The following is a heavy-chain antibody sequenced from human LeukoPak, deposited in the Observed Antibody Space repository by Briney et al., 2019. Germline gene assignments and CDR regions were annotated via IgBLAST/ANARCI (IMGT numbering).Heavy chain of an antibody. Sequence: GGSLRLSCAASGFTFSNYGMHWVRQAPGKGLEWVTLIWYDGSNKYYADTVKGRFTISRDTSKNPLYMQMNSLRVEDTAVYYCARVRYQLQPYYYGMDVGAKGPRSPSP. CDR3: ARVRYQLQPYYYGMDV. CDR2: IWYDGSNK. D-gene: IGHD2-2*01. V-gene: IGHV3-33*01. J-gene: IGHJ6*02. CDR1: GFTFSNYG.